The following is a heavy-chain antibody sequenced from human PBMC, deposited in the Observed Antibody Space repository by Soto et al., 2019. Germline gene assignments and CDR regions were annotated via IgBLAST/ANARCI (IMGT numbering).Heavy chain of an antibody. CDR1: SYTFTSYG. V-gene: IGHV1-18*01. CDR3: ARDQSVTMVRGVSFFYYYYYGMDV. Sequence: ASVKVSCKASSYTFTSYGISWVRQAPGQGLEWMGWISAYNGNTNYAQKLQGRVTMTTDTSTSTAYMELRSLRSDDTAVYYCARDQSVTMVRGVSFFYYYYYGMDVWGQGTTVTVSS. D-gene: IGHD3-10*01. J-gene: IGHJ6*02. CDR2: ISAYNGNT.